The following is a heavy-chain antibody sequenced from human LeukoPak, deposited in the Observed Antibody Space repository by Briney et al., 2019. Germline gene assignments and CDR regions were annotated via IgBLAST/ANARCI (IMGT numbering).Heavy chain of an antibody. Sequence: ASVKVSCKASGYTFNRYAISWVRQAPGQGLEWMGWINAYNGNTNYAQKSQGRVSMTTDTSTSTAYMEPRSLRSDDTAAYYCARHLYGDYFFDYWGQGTLITVSS. V-gene: IGHV1-18*01. CDR2: INAYNGNT. CDR1: GYTFNRYA. J-gene: IGHJ4*02. CDR3: ARHLYGDYFFDY. D-gene: IGHD4-17*01.